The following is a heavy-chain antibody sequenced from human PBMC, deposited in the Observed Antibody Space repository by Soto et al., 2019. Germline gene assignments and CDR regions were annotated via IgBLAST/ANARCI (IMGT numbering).Heavy chain of an antibody. V-gene: IGHV4-4*02. D-gene: IGHD1-7*01. Sequence: SETLSLTCAVSGSSFTSNNWWTWVRQPPGQGLEWIGEIYRTGSTNYNPSLKSRVTISLDKSENQFSLKVTSLTAADTAVYYCASRDPGTSVDYWGQGTLVTVSS. CDR2: IYRTGST. CDR3: ASRDPGTSVDY. CDR1: GSSFTSNNW. J-gene: IGHJ4*02.